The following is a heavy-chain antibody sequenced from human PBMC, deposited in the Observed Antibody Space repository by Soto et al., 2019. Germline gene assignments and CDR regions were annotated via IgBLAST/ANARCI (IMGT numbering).Heavy chain of an antibody. J-gene: IGHJ4*02. Sequence: SETLSLTCIVSGGSISNYYWSWIRQPPGKGLEWIGYIYYSGSTNYNPSLQSRVTISVDTSKNQFSLKLSSVTAADTAVYYCARRYGDCFDFWGQGTLVTVS. CDR2: IYYSGST. CDR1: GGSISNYY. D-gene: IGHD4-17*01. V-gene: IGHV4-59*08. CDR3: ARRYGDCFDF.